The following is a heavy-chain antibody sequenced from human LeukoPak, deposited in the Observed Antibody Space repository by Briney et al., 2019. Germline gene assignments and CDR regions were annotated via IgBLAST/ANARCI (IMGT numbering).Heavy chain of an antibody. J-gene: IGHJ6*02. CDR1: GFTFSKYW. D-gene: IGHD3-22*01. CDR3: ASLGYYDSSGYYGLDYYGMDV. V-gene: IGHV3-74*01. CDR2: INTDGTST. Sequence: HPGGSLRLSCAASGFTFSKYWMHWVRQVPGKGLVWVARINTDGTSTDYADSVKGRFTISRDNAKNTLYLQMKSLGAEDTAVYYCASLGYYDSSGYYGLDYYGMDVWGQGTTVTVSS.